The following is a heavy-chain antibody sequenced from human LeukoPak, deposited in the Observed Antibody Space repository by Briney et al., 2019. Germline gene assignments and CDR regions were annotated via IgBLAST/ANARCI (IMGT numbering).Heavy chain of an antibody. Sequence: WASVKVSCNASGYTFTSSDINWVRQATGQGLEWMGWMNPNSGNTGYAQKFQGRVTMTRNTSISTAYMELSSLRSEDTAVYYCARSITLYPPGYWGQGTLVTVSS. CDR3: ARSITLYPPGY. V-gene: IGHV1-8*01. CDR2: MNPNSGNT. CDR1: GYTFTSSD. J-gene: IGHJ4*02. D-gene: IGHD3-16*01.